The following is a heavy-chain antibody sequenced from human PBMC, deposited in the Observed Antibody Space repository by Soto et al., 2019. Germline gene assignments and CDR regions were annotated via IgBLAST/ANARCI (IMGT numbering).Heavy chain of an antibody. Sequence: SETLSLTCTVSGGSISSYYWSWIRQPPGKGLEWIGYIYYSGSTNYNPSLKSRVTISVDTSKNQFSLKLSSVTAADTAVYYCARVPVVVPAAIHYFDYWGQGTLVTVSS. CDR1: GGSISSYY. V-gene: IGHV4-59*01. D-gene: IGHD2-2*01. CDR2: IYYSGST. CDR3: ARVPVVVPAAIHYFDY. J-gene: IGHJ4*02.